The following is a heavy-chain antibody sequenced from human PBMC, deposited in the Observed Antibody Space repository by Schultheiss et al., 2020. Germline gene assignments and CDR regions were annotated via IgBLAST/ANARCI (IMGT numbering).Heavy chain of an antibody. CDR3: ARESRGYDYFDY. CDR1: GGSISSYY. CDR2: IYYSGST. J-gene: IGHJ4*02. D-gene: IGHD5-12*01. Sequence: SETLSLTCTVSGGSISSYYWSWFRQPPGKGLEWIGDIYYSGSTNYKPSLKSRVTISVDTSKNQFSLKLSSVTAADTAVYYCARESRGYDYFDYWGQGTLVTVSS. V-gene: IGHV4-59*12.